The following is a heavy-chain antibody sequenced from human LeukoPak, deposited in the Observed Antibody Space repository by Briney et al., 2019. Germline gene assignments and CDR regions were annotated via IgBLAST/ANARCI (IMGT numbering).Heavy chain of an antibody. Sequence: GGSLRFSCAASGFTFSSYSMNWVRQAPGKGLEWVSSINRNNSYINYAHSVRGRFTIPRDNAKNSLYLQRNSLRAEDTAVYYCARTRYAGHAFDIWGQGTMVSVSS. CDR3: ARTRYAGHAFDI. J-gene: IGHJ3*02. V-gene: IGHV3-21*01. CDR2: INRNNSYI. CDR1: GFTFSSYS. D-gene: IGHD2-15*01.